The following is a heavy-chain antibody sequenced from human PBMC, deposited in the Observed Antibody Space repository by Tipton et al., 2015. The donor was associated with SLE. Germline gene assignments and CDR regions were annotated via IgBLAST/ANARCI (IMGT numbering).Heavy chain of an antibody. J-gene: IGHJ4*02. Sequence: TLSLTCTVSGGSISSGSYYWSWIRQPAGKGLEWIGRIYTSGSTNYNPSLKSRVTISVDTSKNQFSLKLSSVTAADTAVYYCASGAVVSPFDYWGRGTLVTVSS. CDR1: GGSISSGSYY. D-gene: IGHD4-23*01. V-gene: IGHV4-61*02. CDR3: ASGAVVSPFDY. CDR2: IYTSGST.